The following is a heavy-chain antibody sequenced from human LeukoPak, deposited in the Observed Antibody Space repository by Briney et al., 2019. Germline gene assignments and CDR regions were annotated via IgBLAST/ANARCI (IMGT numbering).Heavy chain of an antibody. Sequence: GESLRISCEGSGYSFTTYWISWVRQMPGKGLEWMGRIDPSDSYTNYSPSFQGHVTISADKSISTAYLQWSSLKASDTAMYYCTRIVGATYHDAIDIWGQGTMVTVSS. J-gene: IGHJ3*02. V-gene: IGHV5-10-1*01. CDR1: GYSFTTYW. D-gene: IGHD1-26*01. CDR2: IDPSDSYT. CDR3: TRIVGATYHDAIDI.